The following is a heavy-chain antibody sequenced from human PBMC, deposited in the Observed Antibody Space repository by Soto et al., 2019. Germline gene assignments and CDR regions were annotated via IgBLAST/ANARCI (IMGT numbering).Heavy chain of an antibody. D-gene: IGHD2-2*02. J-gene: IGHJ5*02. CDR2: TYYRSKWYN. CDR1: GDSVSSNSAA. CDR3: ARALGWAAAIPANWFDP. V-gene: IGHV6-1*01. Sequence: PSQTLSLTCAISGDSVSSNSAAWNWIRQSPSRGLEWLGRTYYRSKWYNDYAVSVKSRITINPDTSKNQFSLQLNSVTPEDTAVYYCARALGWAAAIPANWFDPRGQGTLVTVSS.